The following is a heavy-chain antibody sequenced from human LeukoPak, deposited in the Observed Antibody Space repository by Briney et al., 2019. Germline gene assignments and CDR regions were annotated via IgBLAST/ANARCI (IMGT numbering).Heavy chain of an antibody. Sequence: GGSLRLSCAASGFTFSSYAMHWVRQAPGKGLEWVAVISYDGSNKYYADSVKGRFTISRDNSKNTLYLQMNSLRAEDTAVYYCARDSLEVVVTAAFDYWGQGTLVTVSS. V-gene: IGHV3-30-3*01. D-gene: IGHD2-21*02. J-gene: IGHJ4*02. CDR1: GFTFSSYA. CDR2: ISYDGSNK. CDR3: ARDSLEVVVTAAFDY.